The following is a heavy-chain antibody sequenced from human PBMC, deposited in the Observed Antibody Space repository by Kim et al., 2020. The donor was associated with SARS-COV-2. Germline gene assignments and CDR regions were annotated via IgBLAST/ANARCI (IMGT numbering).Heavy chain of an antibody. V-gene: IGHV3-23*01. J-gene: IGHJ4*02. Sequence: VKGRFTRSRDNSKNRLYLQMNSLRAEDTAVYYCAKDSYYDYVWGSDRSDYWGQGTLVTVSS. D-gene: IGHD3-16*02. CDR3: AKDSYYDYVWGSDRSDY.